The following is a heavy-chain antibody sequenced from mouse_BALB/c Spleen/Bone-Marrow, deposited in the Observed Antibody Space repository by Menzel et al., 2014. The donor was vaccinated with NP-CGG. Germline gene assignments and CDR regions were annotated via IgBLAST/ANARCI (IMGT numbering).Heavy chain of an antibody. Sequence: QVQLKKSGAELVKPGASVKLSCKASGYTFTSYYMYWVKQRPGQGLEWIGEINPSNGGTNFNEKFKSKATLTVDKSSSTAYIQLSSLTSEDSAVYYCTREGDSPFAYWGQGTLVTVSA. CDR1: GYTFTSYY. D-gene: IGHD2-13*01. CDR3: TREGDSPFAY. J-gene: IGHJ3*01. CDR2: INPSNGGT. V-gene: IGHV1S81*02.